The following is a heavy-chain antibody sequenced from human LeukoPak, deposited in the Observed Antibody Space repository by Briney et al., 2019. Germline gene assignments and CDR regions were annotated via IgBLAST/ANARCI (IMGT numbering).Heavy chain of an antibody. J-gene: IGHJ4*02. CDR2: LWYDGSHK. Sequence: GGSLRLSCAVSGLTFSDYGFHWVRQAPGKGLGWVAVLWYDGSHKDYGDAVKGRFRISRDDSKNTLYLQMSSLKVEDTAVYYCATTRAGINFEYWGQGTLVTVSS. CDR3: ATTRAGINFEY. D-gene: IGHD1-7*01. CDR1: GLTFSDYG. V-gene: IGHV3-33*03.